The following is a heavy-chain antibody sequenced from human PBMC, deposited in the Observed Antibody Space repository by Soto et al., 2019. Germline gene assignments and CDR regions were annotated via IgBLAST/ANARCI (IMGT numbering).Heavy chain of an antibody. Sequence: PVGSLRLSCAASGFTFSSYGMHWVRQAPGRGLEWVAVISYDGSDKYYADSVKGRFTISRDNSKNTLCLQMNSLRAEDTAVYYCSNGHCTSTSCLDYWGQGTQVTVSS. J-gene: IGHJ4*02. D-gene: IGHD2-2*01. CDR1: GFTFSSYG. CDR3: SNGHCTSTSCLDY. CDR2: ISYDGSDK. V-gene: IGHV3-30*18.